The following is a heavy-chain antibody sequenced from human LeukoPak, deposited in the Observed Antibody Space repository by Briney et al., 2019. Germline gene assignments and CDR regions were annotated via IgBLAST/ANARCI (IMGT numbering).Heavy chain of an antibody. D-gene: IGHD6-13*01. Sequence: PSETLSLTCTVPGGSVNSYYWSWIRQPAGKGLEWIGRIYSSGSTNYNPSLKSRVTMSVDTSKNQFSLKLSSVTAADTAVYYCARGGSSWNSWFDPWGQGTLVTVSS. V-gene: IGHV4-4*07. CDR3: ARGGSSWNSWFDP. CDR2: IYSSGST. CDR1: GGSVNSYY. J-gene: IGHJ5*02.